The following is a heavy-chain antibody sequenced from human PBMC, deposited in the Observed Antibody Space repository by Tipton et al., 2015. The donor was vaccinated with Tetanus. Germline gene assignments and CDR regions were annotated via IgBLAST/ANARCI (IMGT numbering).Heavy chain of an antibody. CDR2: IIPAFTTV. D-gene: IGHD3-10*01. V-gene: IGHV1-69*15. Sequence: QSGAEVKKPGSSVKVSCKASGGGFSKFAISWVRQAPGQGLELMGTIIPAFTTVTYEQKFRGRVTITADGSTSTAYMELSSLTSDDTAVYYCARGDLWFGESLDHLYDYWGQGTLVTVSS. CDR3: ARGDLWFGESLDHLYDY. J-gene: IGHJ4*02. CDR1: GGGFSKFA.